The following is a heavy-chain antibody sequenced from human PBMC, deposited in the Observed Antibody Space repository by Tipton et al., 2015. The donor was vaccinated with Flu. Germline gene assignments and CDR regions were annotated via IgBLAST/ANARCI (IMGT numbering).Heavy chain of an antibody. CDR3: ARVTYYYDSSGYYYGMDV. CDR2: IYSGGST. Sequence: QLVQSGGGLIQPGGSLRLSCAASGFTVSSNYMSWVRQAPGKGLEWVSVIYSGGSTYYADSVKGRFTISRDNSKNTLYLQINSLRAEDTAVYYCARVTYYYDSSGYYYGMDVRGQGTTVTVSS. J-gene: IGHJ6*02. D-gene: IGHD3-22*01. CDR1: GFTVSSNY. V-gene: IGHV3-53*01.